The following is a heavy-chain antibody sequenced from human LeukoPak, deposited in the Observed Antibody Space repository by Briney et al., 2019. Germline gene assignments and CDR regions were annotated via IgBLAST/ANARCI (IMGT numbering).Heavy chain of an antibody. Sequence: ASVKVSCKASGGTFSSYDINWVRQATGQGLEWMGWVNPNSGNTGYAQKFQGRVTITRNTSISTAYMELSSLRSEDTAVYYCARDYSGEWEQLTGWWFDPWGQGTLVIVSS. J-gene: IGHJ5*02. CDR3: ARDYSGEWEQLTGWWFDP. CDR2: VNPNSGNT. D-gene: IGHD1-26*01. CDR1: GGTFSSYD. V-gene: IGHV1-8*03.